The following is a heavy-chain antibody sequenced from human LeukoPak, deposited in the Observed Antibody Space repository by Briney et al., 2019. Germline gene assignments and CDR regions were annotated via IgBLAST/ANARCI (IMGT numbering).Heavy chain of an antibody. J-gene: IGHJ6*04. CDR2: INHSGST. Sequence: SETLSLTCAVYGGSFSGYYWSWVRQPPGKGREWSGEINHSGSTNYNPSLTSRVTISVDTSKNQFSLKLSSVTAADTALYYCARARYCSGGSCPYYYYYGMDVWGKGTTVTVSS. CDR1: GGSFSGYY. CDR3: ARARYCSGGSCPYYYYYGMDV. D-gene: IGHD2-15*01. V-gene: IGHV4-34*01.